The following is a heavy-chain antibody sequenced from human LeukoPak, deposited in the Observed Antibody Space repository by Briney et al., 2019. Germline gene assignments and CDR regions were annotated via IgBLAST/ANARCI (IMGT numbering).Heavy chain of an antibody. D-gene: IGHD3-22*01. V-gene: IGHV1-69*05. CDR3: ARGGYYYGRFDY. J-gene: IGHJ4*02. CDR1: GGTFSSYA. CDR2: IIPIFGTA. Sequence: GASVKVSCKASGGTFSSYAISWVRQAPGQGLEWMGGIIPIFGTANYAQKFQGRVTITTDESTSTAYMELSSLRSEDTAVYYCARGGYYYGRFDYWGQRTLVTVSS.